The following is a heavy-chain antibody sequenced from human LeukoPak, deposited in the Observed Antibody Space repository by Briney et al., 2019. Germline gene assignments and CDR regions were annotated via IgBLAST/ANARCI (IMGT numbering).Heavy chain of an antibody. CDR2: IYHSGST. CDR3: ARGVERNRLTGWKTNWFDP. J-gene: IGHJ5*02. V-gene: IGHV4-30-2*01. Sequence: SQTLSLTCAVSGGSISSGGYSWSWIRQPPGKGLEWIGYIYHSGSTYYNPSLKSRVPISVDRSKNQFSLKLSSVTAADTAVYYCARGVERNRLTGWKTNWFDPWGQGTLVTVSS. D-gene: IGHD3-9*01. CDR1: GGSISSGGYS.